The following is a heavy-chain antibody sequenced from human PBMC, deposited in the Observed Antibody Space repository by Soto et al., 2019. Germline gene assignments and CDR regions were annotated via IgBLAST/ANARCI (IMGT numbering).Heavy chain of an antibody. Sequence: QVQLVQSGAEVKKPGSSVKVFCKASGGTFSSYAISWVRQAPGQGLEWMGGIIPIFGTANYAQKFQGRVTITADESTSTAYMELSSLRSEDTAVYYCARNGDYVNLPWFDPWGQGTLVTVSS. V-gene: IGHV1-69*12. CDR1: GGTFSSYA. CDR3: ARNGDYVNLPWFDP. D-gene: IGHD4-17*01. J-gene: IGHJ5*02. CDR2: IIPIFGTA.